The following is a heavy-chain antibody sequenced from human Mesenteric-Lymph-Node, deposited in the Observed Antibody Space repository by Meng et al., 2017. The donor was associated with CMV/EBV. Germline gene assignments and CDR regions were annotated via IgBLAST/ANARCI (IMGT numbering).Heavy chain of an antibody. CDR1: GFTFSSYS. Sequence: GESLKISCAASGFTFSSYSMNWVRQAPGKGLEWVSFISSSRSYIYYADSVKGRFTISRDNAKNSLYLQMNSLRAEDTAVYYCARSVAGTYYYYYGMDVWGQGTTVTVSS. CDR2: ISSSRSYI. J-gene: IGHJ6*02. D-gene: IGHD2-15*01. V-gene: IGHV3-21*01. CDR3: ARSVAGTYYYYYGMDV.